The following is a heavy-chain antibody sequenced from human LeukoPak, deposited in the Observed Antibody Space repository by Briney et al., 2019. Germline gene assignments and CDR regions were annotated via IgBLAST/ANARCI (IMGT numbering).Heavy chain of an antibody. CDR2: INHSGST. Sequence: SETLSLTCAVYAGSFSGYYWSWIRQPPGKGLEWIGEINHSGSTNYNPSLKSRVTISVDTSKNQFSLKLSSVTAADTAVYYCARLHYYDSSGPDDYWGQGTLVTVSS. D-gene: IGHD3-22*01. CDR3: ARLHYYDSSGPDDY. J-gene: IGHJ4*02. V-gene: IGHV4-34*01. CDR1: AGSFSGYY.